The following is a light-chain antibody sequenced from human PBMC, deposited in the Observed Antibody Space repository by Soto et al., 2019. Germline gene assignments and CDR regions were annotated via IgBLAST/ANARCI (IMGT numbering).Light chain of an antibody. J-gene: IGKJ2*01. CDR3: MQVTQHPYT. Sequence: DLVLTQTPLSSHVTLGQPASISCRSGQSLVNSDGNTYLSWLQQRPGQPPRHLNYKISNRFSGVPDRFSGSGAGTDFTLRISRVEAEGVGVYYCMQVTQHPYTFGQGTKLEIK. CDR2: KIS. V-gene: IGKV2-24*01. CDR1: QSLVNSDGNTY.